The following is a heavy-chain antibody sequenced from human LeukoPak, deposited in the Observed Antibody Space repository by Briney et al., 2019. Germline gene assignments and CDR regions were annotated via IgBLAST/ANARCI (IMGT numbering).Heavy chain of an antibody. CDR1: GGSFSGYY. Sequence: PSETLSLTCAVYGGSFSGYYWSWIRKPPGKGLEWIGEINHSGSTNYNPSLKSRVTISVDTSKNQFSLKLSSVTAADTAVYYCARVAAAGNYWGQGTLVTVSS. V-gene: IGHV4-34*01. D-gene: IGHD6-13*01. CDR2: INHSGST. CDR3: ARVAAAGNY. J-gene: IGHJ4*02.